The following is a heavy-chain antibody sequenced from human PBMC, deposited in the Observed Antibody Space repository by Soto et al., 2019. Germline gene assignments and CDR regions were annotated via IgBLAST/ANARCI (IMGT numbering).Heavy chain of an antibody. CDR3: VKDGLTLVFGLGHDGSDS. V-gene: IGHV3-9*01. CDR2: ISWNSGNI. CDR1: GFSFGDYG. J-gene: IGHJ3*02. Sequence: EVQLVESGGGLVQPGRSLRLSCVASGFSFGDYGMHWVRQAPGRGPEWVSGISWNSGNIGYAANVKGRFTISRDNAKNSLYMQMNILSTEDTALYDCVKDGLTLVFGLGHDGSDSCCHGTMVSVSS. D-gene: IGHD3-3*01.